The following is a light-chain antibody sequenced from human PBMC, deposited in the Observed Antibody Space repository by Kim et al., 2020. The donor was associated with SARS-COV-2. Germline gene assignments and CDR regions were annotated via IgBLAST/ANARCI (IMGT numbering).Light chain of an antibody. Sequence: VALGQTVRMTCQGDSLRSYYATWYQHKPGQAPILVIYGKNNRPSGIPDRFSGSSSGNTASLTITGTQAGDEADYYCNSRDSNDNVVFGGGTKLTVL. J-gene: IGLJ2*01. V-gene: IGLV3-19*01. CDR2: GKN. CDR3: NSRDSNDNVV. CDR1: SLRSYY.